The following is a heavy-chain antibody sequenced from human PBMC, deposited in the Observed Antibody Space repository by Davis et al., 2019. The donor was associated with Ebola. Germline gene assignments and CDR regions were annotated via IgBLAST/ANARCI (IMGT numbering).Heavy chain of an antibody. D-gene: IGHD2-21*02. J-gene: IGHJ6*02. V-gene: IGHV4-61*01. CDR1: GGSVSSGSYY. Sequence: SETLSLTCTVSGGSVSSGSYYWSWIRQPPGKGLEWIGYIYYSGSTNYNPSLKSRVTISVDTSKNQFSLKLSSVTAADTAVYYCARIYCGGDCYSVYYYYYGMDVWGQGTTVTVSS. CDR3: ARIYCGGDCYSVYYYYYGMDV. CDR2: IYYSGST.